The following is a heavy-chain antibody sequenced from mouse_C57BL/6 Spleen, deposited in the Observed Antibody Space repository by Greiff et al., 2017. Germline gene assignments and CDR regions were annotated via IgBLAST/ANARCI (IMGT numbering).Heavy chain of an antibody. Sequence: VQLVESGPGLVAPSQSLSITCTVSGFSLTSYGVDWVRQSPGKGLEWLGVIWGVGSTNYNSALKSRLSISKDNSKSQVFLKMNSLQTDDTAMYYCASGGTTGRFAYWGQGTLVTVSA. D-gene: IGHD1-1*01. CDR1: GFSLTSYG. V-gene: IGHV2-6*01. CDR3: ASGGTTGRFAY. CDR2: IWGVGST. J-gene: IGHJ3*01.